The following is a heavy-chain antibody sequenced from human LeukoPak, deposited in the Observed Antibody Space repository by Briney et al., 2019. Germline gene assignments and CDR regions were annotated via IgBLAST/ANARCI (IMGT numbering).Heavy chain of an antibody. J-gene: IGHJ4*02. V-gene: IGHV4-4*07. CDR2: IYSSGST. D-gene: IGHD1-26*01. CDR3: ARGIVGATAPDY. CDR1: GGSISSYK. Sequence: PSETLSLTWSVSGGSISSYKWSWIRQPAGEGLEWGGGIYSSGSTNYTPSLKRRVTMSGDKSKNQFSLKLSSVAAADTALYYCARGIVGATAPDYWGQGALVIVSS.